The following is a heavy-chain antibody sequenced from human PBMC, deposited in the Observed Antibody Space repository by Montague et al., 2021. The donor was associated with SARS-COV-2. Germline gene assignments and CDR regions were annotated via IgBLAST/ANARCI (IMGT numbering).Heavy chain of an antibody. J-gene: IGHJ4*02. CDR2: INHGGIT. V-gene: IGHV4-34*01. CDR3: ARGHQGVAMIVVVMIGAEYYFDY. Sequence: SETLSLTCAVYGGSFNDYYWSWIRQPPGKGLEWIGEINHGGITNYSPSLKSRVIISADTSKNQFSLKLKSVTAADTANYYCARGHQGVAMIVVVMIGAEYYFDYWGQGSLVTVSS. CDR1: GGSFNDYY. D-gene: IGHD3-22*01.